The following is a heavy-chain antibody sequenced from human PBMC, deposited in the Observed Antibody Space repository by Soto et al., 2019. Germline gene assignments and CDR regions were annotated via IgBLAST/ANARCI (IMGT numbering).Heavy chain of an antibody. Sequence: GGSLRLSCAASGFTFSSYGMHWVRQAPGKGLEWVAVISYDGSNKYYADSVKGRFTISRDNAKNTVFLQMNSLRAEDTAVYYCASGPWELDYWGQGTLVTVSS. CDR3: ASGPWELDY. CDR2: ISYDGSNK. CDR1: GFTFSSYG. J-gene: IGHJ4*02. D-gene: IGHD3-10*01. V-gene: IGHV3-30*03.